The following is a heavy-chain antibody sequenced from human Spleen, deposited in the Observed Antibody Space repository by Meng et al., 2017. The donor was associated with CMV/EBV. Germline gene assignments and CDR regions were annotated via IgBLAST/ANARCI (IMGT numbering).Heavy chain of an antibody. CDR3: ARDGVEWGFD. V-gene: IGHV3-53*01. J-gene: IGHJ4*02. D-gene: IGHD2-8*01. CDR2: MYSGGSR. Sequence: ETLSLTCAASGFTVSTIYMSWVRQAPGKGLEWVSVMYSGGSRYYADSVEGRFTISRDNSKNTVYLQMNSLRVEDTAVYYCARDGVEWGFDWGQGTLVTVSS. CDR1: GFTVSTIY.